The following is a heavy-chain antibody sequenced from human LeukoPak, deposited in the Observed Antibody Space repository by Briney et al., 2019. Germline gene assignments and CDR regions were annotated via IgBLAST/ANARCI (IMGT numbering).Heavy chain of an antibody. CDR3: AKTTTGYSSGRFPGWPVDY. CDR1: GFTFSSYG. CDR2: IWYDGSNK. D-gene: IGHD6-19*01. J-gene: IGHJ4*02. Sequence: GRSLRLSCAASGFTFSSYGMHWVRQAPGKGLEWVAVIWYDGSNKYYADSVKGRFTISRDNSKNTLYLQMNSLRAEDTAVYYCAKTTTGYSSGRFPGWPVDYWGQGTLVTVSS. V-gene: IGHV3-33*06.